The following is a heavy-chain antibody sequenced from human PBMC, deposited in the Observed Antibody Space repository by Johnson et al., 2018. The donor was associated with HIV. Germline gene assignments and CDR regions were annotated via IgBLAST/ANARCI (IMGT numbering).Heavy chain of an antibody. Sequence: QVQLVESGGGVVQPGRSLRLSCAASGFTFSSYAMHWVRQAPGKGLEWVAFISNDGSIKFSADSVKGRFTISKDNSKNTLYLQMNSLRPEDTAVYYCVQGVPNPAGAFEIWGRGTMVTVSS. J-gene: IGHJ3*02. V-gene: IGHV3-30-3*01. D-gene: IGHD6-19*01. CDR1: GFTFSSYA. CDR2: ISNDGSIK. CDR3: VQGVPNPAGAFEI.